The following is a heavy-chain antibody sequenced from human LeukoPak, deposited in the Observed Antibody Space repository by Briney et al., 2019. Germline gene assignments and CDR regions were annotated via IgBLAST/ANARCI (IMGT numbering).Heavy chain of an antibody. J-gene: IGHJ4*02. CDR2: IDPGGAPT. Sequence: ASVKVSCKASGYTFTNYYIHWVRQAPGQGLEWMGIIDPGGAPTSYAQKFQGRLIVTRDTSTSTVYMELSSLRSEDTAVYYCAREKSGTYFFDYWGQGTLVTVSS. V-gene: IGHV1-46*01. CDR1: GYTFTNYY. CDR3: AREKSGTYFFDY. D-gene: IGHD1-26*01.